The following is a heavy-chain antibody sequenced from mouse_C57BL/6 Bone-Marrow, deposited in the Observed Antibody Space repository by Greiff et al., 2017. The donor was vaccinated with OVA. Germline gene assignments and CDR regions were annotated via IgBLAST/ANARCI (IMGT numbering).Heavy chain of an antibody. Sequence: EVQLVESGGGLVQPGGSLKLSCAASGIDFSRYWMSWVRRAPGKGLEWIGDINPDSSTIDYAPFVADKFIIFRDNAKNMLYLQMNKVRSEDTALYYCARLGYAMDYWGQGTSVTVSS. CDR2: INPDSSTI. CDR3: ARLGYAMDY. V-gene: IGHV4-1*01. CDR1: GIDFSRYW. J-gene: IGHJ4*01.